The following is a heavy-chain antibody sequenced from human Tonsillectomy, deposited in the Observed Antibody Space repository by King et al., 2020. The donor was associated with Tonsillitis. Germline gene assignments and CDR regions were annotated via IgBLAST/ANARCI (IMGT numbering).Heavy chain of an antibody. CDR1: GFTFSSYG. D-gene: IGHD3-9*01. CDR3: AKPGDHYDSLTGYYKGNWFDP. CDR2: ISYDGSNK. J-gene: IGHJ5*02. Sequence: VQLVESGGGVVQPGRSLRLSCAASGFTFSSYGMHWVRQAPGKGLEWVAIISYDGSNKYYADSVKGRFTISRDNSKNTLYLQMNSLRAEDTAVYYCAKPGDHYDSLTGYYKGNWFDPWGQGTLVTVSS. V-gene: IGHV3-30*18.